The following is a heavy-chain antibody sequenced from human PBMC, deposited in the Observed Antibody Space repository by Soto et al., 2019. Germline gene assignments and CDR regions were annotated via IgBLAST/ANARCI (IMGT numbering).Heavy chain of an antibody. V-gene: IGHV3-11*05. J-gene: IGHJ4*02. D-gene: IGHD6-13*01. CDR2: ISSSTSHT. CDR3: ARGRGAAADYFDF. CDR1: GFTFSDYY. Sequence: QVQLVESGGGLVKPGGSLRLSCAVSGFTFSDYYMTWIRQAPGKGLEWVSYISSSTSHTNYADSVKGRFTISRDNAKNSLFLQMNSLRAEDTAVYYCARGRGAAADYFDFWGQGTLGTVSS.